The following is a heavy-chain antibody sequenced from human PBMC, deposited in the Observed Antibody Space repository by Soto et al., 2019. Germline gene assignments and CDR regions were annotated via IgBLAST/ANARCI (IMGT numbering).Heavy chain of an antibody. V-gene: IGHV4-4*02. J-gene: IGHJ4*02. CDR2: MSHIGSF. D-gene: IGHD2-15*01. CDR1: GVSIGSNYY. Sequence: QVLLQESGPGLVQPSGTLSLSCVVSGVSIGSNYYWGWVRQPPGTGLEWLGDMSHIGSFNYNPSLTSRVPISIDKSQKQFSLKRTSVAASDTAGYYFARSLWWSAIDYWGQGTLVIVSS. CDR3: ARSLWWSAIDY.